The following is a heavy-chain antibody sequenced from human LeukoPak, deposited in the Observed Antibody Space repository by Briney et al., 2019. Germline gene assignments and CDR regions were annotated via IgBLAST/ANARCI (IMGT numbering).Heavy chain of an antibody. V-gene: IGHV1-46*01. D-gene: IGHD3-22*01. Sequence: ASVKVSCKASGYTFTSYYMHWVRQAPGQGLEWMGIINPSGGSTSYAQKFQGRVTMTRDTSTSTVYMELSSLRSEDTAVYYCARDWFSDSSGYYPSPGFDYWGQGTLVTVSS. CDR3: ARDWFSDSSGYYPSPGFDY. J-gene: IGHJ4*02. CDR1: GYTFTSYY. CDR2: INPSGGST.